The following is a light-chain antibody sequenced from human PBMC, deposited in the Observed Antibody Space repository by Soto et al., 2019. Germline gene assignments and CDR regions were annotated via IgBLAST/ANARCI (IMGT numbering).Light chain of an antibody. J-gene: IGKJ3*01. CDR1: QSVSSNF. Sequence: EIVLTQSPGTLSLSPGERATLSCRASQSVSSNFLAWYQQKPGQAPRLLIYDASSRATGIPDRFSGSGSGTAFTLTVSRLEPDDFAVYYCQQYGTSPSFGPGTKVDSK. CDR3: QQYGTSPS. V-gene: IGKV3-20*01. CDR2: DAS.